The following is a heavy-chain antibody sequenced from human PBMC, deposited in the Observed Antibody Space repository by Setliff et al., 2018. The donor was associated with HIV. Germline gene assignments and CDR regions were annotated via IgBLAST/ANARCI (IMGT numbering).Heavy chain of an antibody. CDR3: ARHINSYWYGDGMDV. CDR1: GYRFTSYW. CDR2: IYPGDSDT. V-gene: IGHV5-51*01. J-gene: IGHJ6*02. Sequence: GESLKISCKGFGYRFTSYWIAWVRQMPGKGLEWMGLIYPGDSDTRYSPSFQGQVTISVDKSIRTAYLQWSSLKASDTATYYCARHINSYWYGDGMDVWGQGTTVTVSS. D-gene: IGHD2-8*02.